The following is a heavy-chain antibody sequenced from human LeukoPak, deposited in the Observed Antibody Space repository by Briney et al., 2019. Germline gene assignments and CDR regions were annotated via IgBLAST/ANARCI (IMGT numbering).Heavy chain of an antibody. V-gene: IGHV3-23*01. D-gene: IGHD3-22*01. CDR1: GFTFSSYA. CDR3: AKVFAAYDSSGLGPVDY. Sequence: GGSLRLSCAASGFTFSSYAMSWVRQAPGKGLEWVSAISGSGGSTYYADSVKGRFTISRDNSKNTLYLQMNSLRAEDTAVYYCAKVFAAYDSSGLGPVDYWGRGTLVTVSS. CDR2: ISGSGGST. J-gene: IGHJ4*02.